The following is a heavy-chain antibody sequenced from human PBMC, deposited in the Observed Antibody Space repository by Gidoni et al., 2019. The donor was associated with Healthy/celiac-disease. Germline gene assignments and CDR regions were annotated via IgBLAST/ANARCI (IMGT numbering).Heavy chain of an antibody. V-gene: IGHV3-33*01. J-gene: IGHJ3*02. CDR3: AREGDYGRAFDI. Sequence: QVQLVESGGGVVQPGRSLRLSCAASGFTFSSYGMHWVRQAPGKGLEWVAVIWYDGSNKYYADSVKGRFTISRDNSKNTLYLQMNSLRAEDTAVYYCAREGDYGRAFDIWGQGTMVTVSS. CDR1: GFTFSSYG. D-gene: IGHD4-17*01. CDR2: IWYDGSNK.